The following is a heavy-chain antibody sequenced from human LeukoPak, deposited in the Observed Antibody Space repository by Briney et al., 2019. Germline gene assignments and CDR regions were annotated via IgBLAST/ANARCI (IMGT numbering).Heavy chain of an antibody. CDR1: GGSISSSNR. Sequence: SETLSLTCAVSGGSISSSNRWSWVRQPPGKGLEWIGEIYHSGSTNYNPSLKSRVTISVDKSKNQFSLKLSSVTAADTAVYYCALYSSSWSYFDYWGQGTLVTVSS. V-gene: IGHV4-4*02. J-gene: IGHJ4*02. CDR3: ALYSSSWSYFDY. D-gene: IGHD6-13*01. CDR2: IYHSGST.